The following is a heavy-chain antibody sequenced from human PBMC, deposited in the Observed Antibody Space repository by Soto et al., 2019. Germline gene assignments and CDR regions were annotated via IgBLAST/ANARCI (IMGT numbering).Heavy chain of an antibody. D-gene: IGHD6-13*01. CDR1: GYTFTSYG. V-gene: IGHV1-18*01. CDR3: ARDRASIGSSSWYRGLDY. CDR2: ISAYNGNT. Sequence: ASVKVSCKASGYTFTSYGISWVRQAPGQGLEWMGWISAYNGNTNYAQKLQGRVTMTTDTSTSTAYMELRSLRSDDTAVYYCARDRASIGSSSWYRGLDYWGQGTLVTVSS. J-gene: IGHJ4*02.